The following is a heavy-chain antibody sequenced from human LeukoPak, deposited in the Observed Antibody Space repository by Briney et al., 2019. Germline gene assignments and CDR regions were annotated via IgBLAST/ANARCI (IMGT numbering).Heavy chain of an antibody. J-gene: IGHJ5*02. CDR2: IYTDGST. D-gene: IGHD6-19*01. Sequence: GGSLRLSCAASGFIVSSNYMNWVRQAPGKGLEWVSVIYTDGSTYYADSVKGRFTISRDISRNTVHLQMNSLRAGDTAVYYCAKGIAVAGSGYDSWGQGTLVTVSS. CDR1: GFIVSSNY. CDR3: AKGIAVAGSGYDS. V-gene: IGHV3-53*01.